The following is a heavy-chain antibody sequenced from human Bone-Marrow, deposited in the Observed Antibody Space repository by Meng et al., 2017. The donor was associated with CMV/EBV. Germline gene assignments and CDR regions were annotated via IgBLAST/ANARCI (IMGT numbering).Heavy chain of an antibody. Sequence: ASVKVSCKASGYTFTGYYMHWVRQAPGQGLEWMGWINPNSGGTNYAQKFQGRVTMTRDTSISTAYMELSRLRSDDTAVYYRARGRLRRILTYYYGMDVWGQGTTVTVSS. D-gene: IGHD4-17*01. CDR2: INPNSGGT. J-gene: IGHJ6*02. CDR3: ARGRLRRILTYYYGMDV. CDR1: GYTFTGYY. V-gene: IGHV1-2*02.